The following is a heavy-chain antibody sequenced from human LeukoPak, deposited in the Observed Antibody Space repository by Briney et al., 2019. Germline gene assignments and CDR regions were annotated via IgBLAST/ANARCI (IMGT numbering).Heavy chain of an antibody. Sequence: PGGSLRLSCVASGFTFNNYGMHWVRQAPGKGQEWGAVISYDGSNKYYADSVKGRFTISRDNSKNTLYVQMNSLRPEDTAVYYCAQGSSYDQIPDSDYWGQGTLVTVSS. D-gene: IGHD3-22*01. CDR2: ISYDGSNK. J-gene: IGHJ4*02. CDR3: AQGSSYDQIPDSDY. V-gene: IGHV3-30*18. CDR1: GFTFNNYG.